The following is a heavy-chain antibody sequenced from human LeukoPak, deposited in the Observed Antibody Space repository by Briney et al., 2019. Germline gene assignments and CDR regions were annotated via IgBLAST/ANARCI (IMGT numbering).Heavy chain of an antibody. V-gene: IGHV1-24*01. D-gene: IGHD3-3*01. CDR2: FDPEDGET. CDR1: GYTLTELS. J-gene: IGHJ4*02. CDR3: ATQGITIFGVVNLVDY. Sequence: ASVKVSCKVSGYTLTELSMHWVRQAPGKGLEWMGGFDPEDGETIYAKKFQGRVTMTEDTSTDTAYMELSSLRSEDTAVYYCATQGITIFGVVNLVDYWGQGTLVTVSS.